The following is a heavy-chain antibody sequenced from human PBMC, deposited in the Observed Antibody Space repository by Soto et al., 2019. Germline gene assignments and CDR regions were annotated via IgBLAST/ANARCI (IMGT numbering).Heavy chain of an antibody. D-gene: IGHD1-1*01. CDR2: ISSTAITI. J-gene: IGHJ3*02. CDR3: GRQTRTNGNAFDS. V-gene: IGHV3-48*03. CDR1: GFTCSSYE. Sequence: GVSLRRSCAASGFTCSSYEMNWVRQAPGKGLEWVSYISSTAITIYYSDSVRGRFTISRDNAKNSLYLQMNSLRAEDTALDYCGRQTRTNGNAFDSWGRGTMGAVSS.